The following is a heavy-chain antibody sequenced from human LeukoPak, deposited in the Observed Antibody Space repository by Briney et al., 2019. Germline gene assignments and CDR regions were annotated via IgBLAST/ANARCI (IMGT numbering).Heavy chain of an antibody. D-gene: IGHD6-13*01. V-gene: IGHV3-7*01. Sequence: LAGGSLRLSCAASGFTFSDYWMSWMRQAPGKGLGWVANIKYDGDEEYYVDSVKGRSTISRDNAKSSLYLQLNSLRIEDTAVYYCKSGGAAPGSFDNWGQGTLVTVSP. CDR1: GFTFSDYW. CDR3: KSGGAAPGSFDN. CDR2: IKYDGDEE. J-gene: IGHJ4*02.